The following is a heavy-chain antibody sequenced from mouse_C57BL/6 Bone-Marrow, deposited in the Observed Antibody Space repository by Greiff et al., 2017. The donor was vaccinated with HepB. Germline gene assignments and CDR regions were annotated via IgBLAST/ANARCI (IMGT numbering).Heavy chain of an antibody. J-gene: IGHJ2*01. CDR3: ARDLDYFDY. CDR2: INYDGSST. CDR1: GFTFSDYY. V-gene: IGHV5-16*01. Sequence: EVQLVESEGGLVQPGSSMQLSCTASGFTFSDYYMAWVRQVPEKGLEWVANINYDGSSTYYLDSLKSRFIISRDNAKNILYLQMSSLKSEDTATYYCARDLDYFDYWGQGTTLTVSS.